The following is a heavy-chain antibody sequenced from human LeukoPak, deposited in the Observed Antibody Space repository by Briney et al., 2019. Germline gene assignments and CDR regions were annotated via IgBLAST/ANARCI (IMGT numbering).Heavy chain of an antibody. D-gene: IGHD5-24*01. CDR3: AREVGPFHQLDY. CDR2: ISGGGNT. V-gene: IGHV3-53*01. Sequence: GGSLRLSCAVSGFTVSNNYMSWVRQAPGEGLEWVSVISGGGNTYDADSVKGRFTISRDNSKNTLYLQMNSLRAEDTAVYYCAREVGPFHQLDYWGQGTLVTVSS. CDR1: GFTVSNNY. J-gene: IGHJ4*02.